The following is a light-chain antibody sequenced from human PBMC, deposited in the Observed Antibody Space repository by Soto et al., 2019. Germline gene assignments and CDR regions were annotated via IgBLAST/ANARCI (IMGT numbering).Light chain of an antibody. CDR3: QYYGNSPLT. V-gene: IGKV3-15*01. Sequence: VMTQSPATLSVSPGERATLSCRASQSVSSNLAWYQQKPGQAPRLLIYGASTRATGIPARFSGSGSGTEFTLTISSLQSEDFAVYYCQYYGNSPLTFGQGTKVDIK. CDR1: QSVSSN. CDR2: GAS. J-gene: IGKJ1*01.